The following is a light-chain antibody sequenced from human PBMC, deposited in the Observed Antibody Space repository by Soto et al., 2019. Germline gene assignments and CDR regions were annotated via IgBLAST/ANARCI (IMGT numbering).Light chain of an antibody. CDR2: AAS. CDR3: QQSFNSPMFT. J-gene: IGKJ2*01. CDR1: QSISNS. V-gene: IGKV1-39*01. Sequence: DIQMTQSPSPLSASVGDRVTITCQSSQSISNSLNWYQQKPGMAPKLLIYAASTLGYGVPSRFSGSGSSTHFTLTISSLQPDDFATYYCQQSFNSPMFTFGQGT.